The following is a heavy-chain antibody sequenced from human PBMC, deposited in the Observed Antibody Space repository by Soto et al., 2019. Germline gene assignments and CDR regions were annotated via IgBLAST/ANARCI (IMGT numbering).Heavy chain of an antibody. D-gene: IGHD2-21*01. CDR2: ISSSGNLI. CDR3: ARDDSSVAPLAY. Sequence: PGGSLRLSCAASGFTFSSYEMNWVRQAPGKGLEWVSYISSSGNLIYYADSVKGRFTISRDNAKNSLYLQMNSLRAEDTAVYYCARDDSSVAPLAYWGQGTLVTVSS. V-gene: IGHV3-48*03. CDR1: GFTFSSYE. J-gene: IGHJ4*02.